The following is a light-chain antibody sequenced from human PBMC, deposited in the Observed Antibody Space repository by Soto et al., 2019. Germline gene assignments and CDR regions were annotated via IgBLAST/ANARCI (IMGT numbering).Light chain of an antibody. CDR3: QQYNSWPPWT. CDR1: QSISTN. V-gene: IGKV3-15*01. J-gene: IGKJ1*01. Sequence: EIVMTQSPATLSVSPGERGTLCCRASQSISTNLAWYQQKPGQAPRLLIYGASTRATGIAARFSGSGSGTEFTLTISSLQSEDFAVYYCQQYNSWPPWTFGQGTTVEIK. CDR2: GAS.